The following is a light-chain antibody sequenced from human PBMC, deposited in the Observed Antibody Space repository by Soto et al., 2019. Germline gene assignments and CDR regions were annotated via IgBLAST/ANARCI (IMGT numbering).Light chain of an antibody. CDR1: QSVNAN. Sequence: EVVMTQSPATLSVSPGERATLSCRASQSVNANLAWYQQKPGQAPRLLIHGASNRATVIPARYSGSGYGTEFIXXIXSXPSEDFAVYYCQQYNTWLWTFDQGTKVEI. CDR3: QQYNTWLWT. CDR2: GAS. V-gene: IGKV3D-15*01. J-gene: IGKJ1*01.